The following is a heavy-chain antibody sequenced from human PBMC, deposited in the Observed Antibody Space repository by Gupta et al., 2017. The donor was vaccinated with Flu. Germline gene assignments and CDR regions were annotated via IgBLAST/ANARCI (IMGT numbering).Heavy chain of an antibody. V-gene: IGHV4-39*01. CDR1: GCSISSVSYF. Sequence: QLQLQESGPGLVKPSETLSLTCTVSGCSISSVSYFWGWNRQPPGKGLGGIGSIYYRGSTYYNPSLKSRVTISVDTSKNQFSLKLSSVTAADTAVYYCSRRGPGGVSVGKNQQNNWFDPWGQGTLVTVSS. D-gene: IGHD3-16*01. CDR2: IYYRGST. CDR3: SRRGPGGVSVGKNQQNNWFDP. J-gene: IGHJ5*02.